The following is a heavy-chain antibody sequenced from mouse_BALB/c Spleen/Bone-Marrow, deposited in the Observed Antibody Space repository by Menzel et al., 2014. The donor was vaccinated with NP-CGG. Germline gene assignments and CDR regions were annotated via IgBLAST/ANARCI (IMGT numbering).Heavy chain of an antibody. D-gene: IGHD2-1*01. Sequence: VQGVESGAELVKPGASVKLSCKASGYTFTSYWMHWVKQRPGQGLEWIGEINPSNGRTNYNEKFKSKATLTVGKSSSTAYMQLSSLTSEDSAVYYCASYYGNYAYWGQGTLVTVSA. V-gene: IGHV1S81*02. CDR3: ASYYGNYAY. J-gene: IGHJ3*01. CDR2: INPSNGRT. CDR1: GYTFTSYW.